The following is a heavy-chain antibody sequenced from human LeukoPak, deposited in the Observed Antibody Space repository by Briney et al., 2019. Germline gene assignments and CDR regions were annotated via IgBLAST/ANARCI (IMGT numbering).Heavy chain of an antibody. CDR3: ARDLTTVIAHVLYFDS. J-gene: IGHJ4*02. CDR1: GFTFSDYS. CDR2: ITSSTTYI. D-gene: IGHD4-11*01. Sequence: GGSLRLSCVASGFTFSDYSMDWVRQSPGKGLEWVASITSSTTYIFYADSVKRRFTISRDNAKNSLYLQMNSLRAEDTAVYYCARDLTTVIAHVLYFDSWGQGTLVTVSS. V-gene: IGHV3-21*01.